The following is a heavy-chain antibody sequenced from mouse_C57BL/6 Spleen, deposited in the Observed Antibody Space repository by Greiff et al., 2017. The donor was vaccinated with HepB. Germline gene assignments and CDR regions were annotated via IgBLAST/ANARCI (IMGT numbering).Heavy chain of an antibody. Sequence: EVKLVESGGGLVKPGGSLKLSCAASGFTFSDYGMHWVRQAPEKGLEWVAYISSGSSTIYYADTVKGRFTISRDNAKNTLFLQMTSLRSEDTAMYYCARGHGSQYYFDYWGQGTTLTVSS. CDR3: ARGHGSQYYFDY. V-gene: IGHV5-17*01. D-gene: IGHD1-1*01. CDR2: ISSGSSTI. CDR1: GFTFSDYG. J-gene: IGHJ2*01.